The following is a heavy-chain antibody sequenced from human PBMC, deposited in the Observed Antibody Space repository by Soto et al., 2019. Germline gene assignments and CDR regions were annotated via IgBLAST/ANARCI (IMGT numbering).Heavy chain of an antibody. CDR1: GFTFSSYA. Sequence: PGGSLRLSCAASGFTFSSYAMSWVRQAPGKGLEWVSAISGSGGSTYYADSVKGRFTISRDNSKNTLYLQMNSLRAEDTAVYYCAKSNVQDCSSTSCYTGHWGQGTLVTVSS. CDR2: ISGSGGST. V-gene: IGHV3-23*01. D-gene: IGHD2-2*02. J-gene: IGHJ4*02. CDR3: AKSNVQDCSSTSCYTGH.